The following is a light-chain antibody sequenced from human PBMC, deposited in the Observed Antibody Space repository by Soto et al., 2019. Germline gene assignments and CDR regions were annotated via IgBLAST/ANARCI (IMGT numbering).Light chain of an antibody. CDR2: SNN. V-gene: IGLV1-47*02. J-gene: IGLJ2*01. Sequence: QSVLTQPPSASGTPGQRVFISCSGSSSNIGGTNYAYWYQQLPGAAPKLLMHSNNLRPSGVPERISGSKSGTSASLAISGLRSEDEAVYSCASWDDRLGDVIFGGGTKVTVL. CDR3: ASWDDRLGDVI. CDR1: SSNIGGTNY.